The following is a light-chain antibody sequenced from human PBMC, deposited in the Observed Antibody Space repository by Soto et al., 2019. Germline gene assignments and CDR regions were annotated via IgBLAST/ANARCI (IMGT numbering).Light chain of an antibody. V-gene: IGLV2-11*01. CDR1: SSDVGGYNY. Sequence: QSALTQPRSVSGSXXXSVXXXCTGTSSDVGGYNYVSWYQQHPGKAPKLMIYDVSKRPSGVPDRFSGSKSGNTASLTISGLQAEDEADYYCCSYAGSYTLVFGGGTKLTVL. CDR2: DVS. CDR3: CSYAGSYTLV. J-gene: IGLJ2*01.